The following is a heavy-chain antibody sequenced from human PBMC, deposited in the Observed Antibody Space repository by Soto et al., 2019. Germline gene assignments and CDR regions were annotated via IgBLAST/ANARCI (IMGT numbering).Heavy chain of an antibody. D-gene: IGHD6-13*01. J-gene: IGHJ4*02. V-gene: IGHV3-23*01. CDR2: ISGSGGST. Sequence: EVQLLESGGGLVQPGGSLRLSCAPSGFTFTSYARSWVRQAPGKGLEWVSAISGSGGSTYYADSVKGRFTISRNNSKNTLYLQMNSLRAEDTAVYYCAKDSYSSSWYGFDYWGQGTLVTVSS. CDR1: GFTFTSYA. CDR3: AKDSYSSSWYGFDY.